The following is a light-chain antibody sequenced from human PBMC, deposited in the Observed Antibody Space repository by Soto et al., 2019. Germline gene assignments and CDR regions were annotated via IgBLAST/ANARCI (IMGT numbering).Light chain of an antibody. V-gene: IGLV2-23*01. Sequence: QSVLTQPASVSLCPGQSITISCTGTSSDVGSYNLVPLYQQHPGKAPKLMIYEGSKRPSGVSNRFSGSKSGNTASLTISGLQAEDEADYYCCSYAGSSTYVFGTGTKVTVL. CDR2: EGS. J-gene: IGLJ1*01. CDR3: CSYAGSSTYV. CDR1: SSDVGSYNL.